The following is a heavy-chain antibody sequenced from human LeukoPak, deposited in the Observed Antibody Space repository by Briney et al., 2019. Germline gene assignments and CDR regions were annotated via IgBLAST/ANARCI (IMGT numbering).Heavy chain of an antibody. V-gene: IGHV1-46*01. CDR2: INPSGGST. CDR1: GYTFTSYY. CDR3: AILAAEDSSGHSHFEY. D-gene: IGHD3-22*01. Sequence: GASVKVSCKASGYTFTSYYMHWVRQAPGQGLEWMGIINPSGGSTSYAQKFQGRVTMTRDTSTSTVYMELSSLRSEDTAVYYCAILAAEDSSGHSHFEYWGQGTLVTVSS. J-gene: IGHJ4*02.